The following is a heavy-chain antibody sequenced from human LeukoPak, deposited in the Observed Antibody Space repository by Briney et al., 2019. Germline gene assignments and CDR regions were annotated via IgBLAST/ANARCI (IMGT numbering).Heavy chain of an antibody. V-gene: IGHV1-69*04. CDR1: GGTFSSYA. CDR3: ARDLIVVVPAAPAYGMDV. CDR2: IIPILGIA. J-gene: IGHJ6*02. D-gene: IGHD2-2*01. Sequence: ASVEVSCKASGGTFSSYAISWVRQAPGQGLEWMGRIIPILGIANYAQKFQGRVTITADKSTSTAYMELSSLRSEDTAVYYCARDLIVVVPAAPAYGMDVWGQGTTVTVSS.